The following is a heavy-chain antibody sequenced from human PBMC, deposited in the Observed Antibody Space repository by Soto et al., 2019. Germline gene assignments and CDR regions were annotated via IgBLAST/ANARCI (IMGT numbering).Heavy chain of an antibody. Sequence: EVQLVESGGGLVQPGGSLRLSCADSGFTFSSYWMHWVRQAPGKGLVWVSRINSGGSITNYADSVKGRFTISRDNAKNTLYLQMNSLRAEDTAVYYCARDVGRQPKGHWGQGTLVTVSS. CDR2: INSGGSIT. D-gene: IGHD1-1*01. CDR3: ARDVGRQPKGH. V-gene: IGHV3-74*01. CDR1: GFTFSSYW. J-gene: IGHJ4*02.